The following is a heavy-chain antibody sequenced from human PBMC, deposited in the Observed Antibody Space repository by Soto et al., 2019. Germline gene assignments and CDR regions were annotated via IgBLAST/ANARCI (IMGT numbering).Heavy chain of an antibody. J-gene: IGHJ5*02. CDR3: VRGGIAGHWFDP. D-gene: IGHD2-15*01. V-gene: IGHV4-31*03. CDR1: RAFINSGGFY. Sequence: QVQLQESGPGLVQPSETLSLTCSVSRAFINSGGFYYSWIRQPPGKGLEWLGYIFHSGSTLYTPSLRGRLTLSADTSRNQLSLHLTSVPAADTAVYYCVRGGIAGHWFDPWGQGILVTVSS. CDR2: IFHSGST.